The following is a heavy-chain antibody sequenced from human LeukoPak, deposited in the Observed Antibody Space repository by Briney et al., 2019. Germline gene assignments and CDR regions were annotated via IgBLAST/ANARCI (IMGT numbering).Heavy chain of an antibody. J-gene: IGHJ4*02. CDR2: INHSGST. V-gene: IGHV4-34*01. CDR3: ARLYSGYEDY. D-gene: IGHD5-12*01. CDR1: GGSFSGYY. Sequence: SETLSLTCAVYGGSFSGYYWSWIRQPPGKGLEWTGEINHSGSTNYNPSLKSRVTISVDTSKNQFSLKLSSVTAADTAVYYCARLYSGYEDYWGQGTLVTVSS.